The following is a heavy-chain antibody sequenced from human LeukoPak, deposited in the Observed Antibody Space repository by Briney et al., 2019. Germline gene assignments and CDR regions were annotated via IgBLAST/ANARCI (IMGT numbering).Heavy chain of an antibody. Sequence: GGSLRLSCAASGFTFSTYAMGWVRQAPGKGLEWFSGISGSGASTYYADSVKGRFTISRDNSKNTLFLQMNSLRAEDTAVYFCAKHFPYFEYWGQGTLVTVSS. V-gene: IGHV3-23*01. CDR2: ISGSGAST. J-gene: IGHJ4*02. CDR3: AKHFPYFEY. CDR1: GFTFSTYA.